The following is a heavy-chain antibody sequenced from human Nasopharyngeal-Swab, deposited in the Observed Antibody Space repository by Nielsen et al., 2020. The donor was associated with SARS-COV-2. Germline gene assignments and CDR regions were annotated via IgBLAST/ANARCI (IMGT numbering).Heavy chain of an antibody. CDR2: ISAYNGNT. D-gene: IGHD6-19*01. CDR1: VYTFTSYG. V-gene: IGHV1-18*01. J-gene: IGHJ4*02. CDR3: ARGRIAVAELDY. Sequence: SVQVSYKASVYTFTSYGISWVRQAPGQGLEWMGWISAYNGNTNYAQKLQGRVTMTTDTSTSTAYMELRSLRSDDTAVYYCARGRIAVAELDYWGQGTLVTVSS.